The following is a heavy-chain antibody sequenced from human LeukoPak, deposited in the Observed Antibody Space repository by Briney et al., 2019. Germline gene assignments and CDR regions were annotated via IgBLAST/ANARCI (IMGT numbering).Heavy chain of an antibody. CDR2: IYYSGST. CDR1: GGSISSYY. D-gene: IGHD3-10*01. V-gene: IGHV4-59*08. Sequence: SETLSLTCTASGGSISSYYWSWIRQPPGKGLEWIGYIYYSGSTNYNPSLTSRVTISVDTSKNQFSLKLSSVTAADTAVYYCATHYYYGWVSYSIDYWGQGTLVTVSS. J-gene: IGHJ4*02. CDR3: ATHYYYGWVSYSIDY.